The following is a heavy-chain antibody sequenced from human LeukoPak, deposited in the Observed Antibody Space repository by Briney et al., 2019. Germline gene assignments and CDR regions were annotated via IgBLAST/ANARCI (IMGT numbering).Heavy chain of an antibody. Sequence: GGSLRLSCEVSGFTFRSYAMNWVRQAPGKGLEWVSGIIDSGDITYYANSVKGRFTISRDNSKSTLYLQMNSLRAEDTAVYSCAKLGGQEVYNYYVGVWGKGTTVAVSS. CDR2: IIDSGDIT. J-gene: IGHJ6*03. CDR3: AKLGGQEVYNYYVGV. D-gene: IGHD3-16*01. CDR1: GFTFRSYA. V-gene: IGHV3-23*01.